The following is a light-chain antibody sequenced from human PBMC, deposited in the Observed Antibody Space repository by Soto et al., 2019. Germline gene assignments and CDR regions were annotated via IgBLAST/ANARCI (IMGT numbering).Light chain of an antibody. V-gene: IGLV2-8*01. CDR2: EAS. CDR1: SSDVGGYIY. J-gene: IGLJ1*01. Sequence: QSVLAQPPSASGSPGQSVTISCTGTSSDVGGYIYVSWYQHHPGKAPKLMIYEASKRPSGVPDRFSGSKSGNTASLTISGLQAEDEADYYCSSYTSSSTPYVFGTGTKLTVL. CDR3: SSYTSSSTPYV.